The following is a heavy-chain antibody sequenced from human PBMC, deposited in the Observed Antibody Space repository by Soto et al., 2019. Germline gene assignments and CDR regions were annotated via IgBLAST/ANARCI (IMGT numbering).Heavy chain of an antibody. Sequence: GGSLRLSCAASGFNFRRHGMNWVRQAPGKGLEWVALIWDDGSKTDYADSVKGRFTISRDNSRTALYLEMSSLTAEDTAVYYCARDPRNSLNYFQYFDLWGRGTLVTVSS. CDR1: GFNFRRHG. V-gene: IGHV3-33*01. J-gene: IGHJ4*02. CDR2: IWDDGSKT. D-gene: IGHD1-7*01. CDR3: ARDPRNSLNYFQYFDL.